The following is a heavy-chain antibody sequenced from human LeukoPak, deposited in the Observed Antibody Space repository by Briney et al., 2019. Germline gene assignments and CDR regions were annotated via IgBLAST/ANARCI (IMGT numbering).Heavy chain of an antibody. J-gene: IGHJ4*02. Sequence: PGGSLRLSCAASGFTFSNYWMHWVRHAPGKGLVWVSRITSDGSSTNYADSVKGRFAISRDNAKNTQYLQMNSLRAEDTAVYYCARDGSLPDYWGQGTLVTVSS. CDR1: GFTFSNYW. CDR3: ARDGSLPDY. V-gene: IGHV3-74*01. CDR2: ITSDGSST.